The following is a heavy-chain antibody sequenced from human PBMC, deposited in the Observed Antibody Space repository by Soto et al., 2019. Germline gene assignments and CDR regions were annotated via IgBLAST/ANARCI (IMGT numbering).Heavy chain of an antibody. J-gene: IGHJ4*02. D-gene: IGHD6-19*01. CDR1: GGSISSGTYF. V-gene: IGHV4-39*01. Sequence: TLSLTCTVSGGSISSGTYFWGWIRQPPGKGLEWIGSIYYSGSAYYNPSLKSRVTISVDTSNNQFSLKLSSVTAADTGLYYCARRSPVAGFFDYWGQGTLVTVSS. CDR2: IYYSGSA. CDR3: ARRSPVAGFFDY.